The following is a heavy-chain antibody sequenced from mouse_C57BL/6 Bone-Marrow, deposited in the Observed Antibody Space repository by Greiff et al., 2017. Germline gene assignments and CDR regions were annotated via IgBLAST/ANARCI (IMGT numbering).Heavy chain of an antibody. D-gene: IGHD2-3*01. CDR2: IYPRGGST. V-gene: IGHV1-85*01. CDR1: GYTFTSYG. J-gene: IGHJ4*01. Sequence: VHLVESGPELVKPGASAKLSCKASGYTFTSYGINWVKQRPGQGLEWIGWIYPRGGSTKYNEKFKGKATLTVDTSSSTAYMELRSLSSEVSAVYFGARSDGYCVYYEAVDYWGQGTSVTVSS. CDR3: ARSDGYCVYYEAVDY.